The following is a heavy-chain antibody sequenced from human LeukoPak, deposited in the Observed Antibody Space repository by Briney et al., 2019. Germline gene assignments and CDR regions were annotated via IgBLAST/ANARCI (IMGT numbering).Heavy chain of an antibody. CDR3: ARVRPAAYFDY. CDR1: GGSISSYY. CDR2: IYYSGST. V-gene: IGHV4-59*01. Sequence: PSETLPLTCTVSGGSISSYYWSWIRQPPGKGLEWIGYIYYSGSTNYNPSLKSRVTISVDTSKNQFSLKLSSVTAADTAVYYCARVRPAAYFDYWGQGTLVTVSS. D-gene: IGHD2-2*01. J-gene: IGHJ4*02.